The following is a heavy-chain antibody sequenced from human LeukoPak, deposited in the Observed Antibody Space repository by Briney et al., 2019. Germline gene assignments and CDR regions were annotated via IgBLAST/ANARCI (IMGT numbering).Heavy chain of an antibody. CDR2: IYYSGST. D-gene: IGHD6-6*01. CDR3: ARGLRQLVRSWHY. CDR1: GGSISSSSYY. V-gene: IGHV4-39*07. Sequence: SETLSLTCTVSGGSISSSSYYWGWIRQPPGKGLEWIGSIYYSGSTYYNPSLKSRVTISVDTSKNQFSLKLSSVTAADTAVYYSARGLRQLVRSWHYWGQGTLVTVSS. J-gene: IGHJ4*02.